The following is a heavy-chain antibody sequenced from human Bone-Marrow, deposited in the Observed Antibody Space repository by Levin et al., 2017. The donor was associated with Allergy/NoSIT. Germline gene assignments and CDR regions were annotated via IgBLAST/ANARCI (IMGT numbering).Heavy chain of an antibody. J-gene: IGHJ1*01. Sequence: GGSLRLSCAASGFTFSSYAMSWVRQAPGKGLEWVSAISGSGGSTYYADSVKGRFTISRDNSKNTLYLQMNSLRAEDTAVYYCAKDWGDGDDGPVQHWGQGTLVTVSS. CDR3: AKDWGDGDDGPVQH. V-gene: IGHV3-23*01. D-gene: IGHD4-17*01. CDR2: ISGSGGST. CDR1: GFTFSSYA.